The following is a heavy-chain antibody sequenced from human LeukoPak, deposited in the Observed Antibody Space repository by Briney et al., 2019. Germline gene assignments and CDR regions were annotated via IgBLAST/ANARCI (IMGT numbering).Heavy chain of an antibody. V-gene: IGHV4-61*02. CDR3: ARGKIRGYSYGYDAFDI. CDR1: GGSISSGGYY. Sequence: SETLSLTCTVSGGSISSGGYYWSWIRQPPGKGLEWIGRIYTSGSTNYNPSLKSRVTISVDTSKNQFSLKLSSVTAADTAVYYCARGKIRGYSYGYDAFDIWGQGTMVTVSS. J-gene: IGHJ3*02. CDR2: IYTSGST. D-gene: IGHD5-18*01.